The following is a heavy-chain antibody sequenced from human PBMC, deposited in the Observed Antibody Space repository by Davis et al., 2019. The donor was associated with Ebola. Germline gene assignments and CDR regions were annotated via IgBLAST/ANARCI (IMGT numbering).Heavy chain of an antibody. V-gene: IGHV1-2*06. CDR2: INPNTDDR. D-gene: IGHD2-2*01. Sequence: ASVQVSCKTSGYIFTGYYMHWVRQDPRQALEWMGRINPNTDDRGYLQKYQDRVTMTRDTSSNTVYMQLSGVTSDDTAVYFCARESGYCSSTSCSKQTFDYWGQGTLVTVSS. CDR3: ARESGYCSSTSCSKQTFDY. J-gene: IGHJ4*02. CDR1: GYIFTGYY.